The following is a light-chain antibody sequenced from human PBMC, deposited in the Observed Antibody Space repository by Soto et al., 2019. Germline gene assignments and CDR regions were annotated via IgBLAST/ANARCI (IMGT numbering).Light chain of an antibody. J-gene: IGKJ5*01. CDR1: QSVSSSY. V-gene: IGKV3-20*01. Sequence: EIVLTQSPGTLSLSPGERATLACTASQSVSSSYLAWYQQKPGQAPRLPIHGASRRATGIPDRFSGSGSGTDFTLTISRLEPEDFAVYYCQQHGTSPITFGQGTRLEI. CDR2: GAS. CDR3: QQHGTSPIT.